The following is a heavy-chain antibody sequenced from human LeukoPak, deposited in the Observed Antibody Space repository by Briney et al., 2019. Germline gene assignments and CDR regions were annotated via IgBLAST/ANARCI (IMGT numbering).Heavy chain of an antibody. CDR3: ARGVTAMSPYYYYMDV. Sequence: SVKVSCKASGGTFSSYAISWVRQAPGQGLEWIGGIIPIFGTANYAQKFQGRVTITADESTSTAYMELSSLRSEDTAVYYCARGVTAMSPYYYYMDVWGKGTTVTISS. V-gene: IGHV1-69*13. CDR2: IIPIFGTA. J-gene: IGHJ6*03. CDR1: GGTFSSYA. D-gene: IGHD2-21*02.